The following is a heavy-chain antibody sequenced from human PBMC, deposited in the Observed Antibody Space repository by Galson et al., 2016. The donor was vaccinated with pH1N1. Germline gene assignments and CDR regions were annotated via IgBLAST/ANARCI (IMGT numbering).Heavy chain of an antibody. V-gene: IGHV3-33*07. CDR1: GFDFSSYG. CDR2: MWHDGSHE. Sequence: SLRLSCAASGFDFSSYGMFWVRQAPRKGLEWVAAMWHDGSHEYYSDSVNGRFTISRDNSKNTLYLQMDRLTGEDTAVYYCVLDFSYCRCLSCFSTPLFNWFDTWGQGTLVTVSS. CDR3: VLDFSYCRCLSCFSTPLFNWFDT. J-gene: IGHJ5*02. D-gene: IGHD2-15*01.